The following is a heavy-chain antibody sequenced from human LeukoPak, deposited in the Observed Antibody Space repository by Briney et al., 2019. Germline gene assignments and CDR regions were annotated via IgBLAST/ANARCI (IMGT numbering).Heavy chain of an antibody. CDR3: AKAYVAYCGGDCYPYFDY. J-gene: IGHJ4*02. Sequence: PGGSLRLSCAASGFIFTSYAMTWVRQTPGKGLEWVSAISGSGGNTYYADSVKGRFTISRDNSKNTLYLQMNSLRAEDTAVYYWAKAYVAYCGGDCYPYFDYWGRGTLVTVSS. D-gene: IGHD2-21*02. V-gene: IGHV3-23*01. CDR2: ISGSGGNT. CDR1: GFIFTSYA.